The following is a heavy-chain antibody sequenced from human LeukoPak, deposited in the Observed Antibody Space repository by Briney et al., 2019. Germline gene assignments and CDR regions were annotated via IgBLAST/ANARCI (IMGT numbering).Heavy chain of an antibody. CDR1: GSTFTSNV. Sequence: GASVKVSCKASGSTFTSNVIHWVRQAPGQGLEWMGIINPSGGSTSCAQKFQGRVTMTSDTSTSTVYMELSSLRSEDTAVYYCASDSSKSSLADPWGQGTLVTVSS. V-gene: IGHV1-46*01. J-gene: IGHJ5*02. D-gene: IGHD2-2*01. CDR3: ASDSSKSSLADP. CDR2: INPSGGST.